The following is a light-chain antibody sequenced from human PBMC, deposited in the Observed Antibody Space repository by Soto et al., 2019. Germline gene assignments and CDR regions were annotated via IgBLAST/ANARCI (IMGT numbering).Light chain of an antibody. Sequence: HIIPSTIKMAATLGSRVTIPFRASQSISSWLAWYQQKPGKAPKLLIYAASSLQSGVPSRFSGSGSGTKFTLTISSLQPDDFATYYCQEYNSYSGTFGQGTKVDI. CDR2: AAS. CDR1: QSISSW. V-gene: IGKV1-5*01. CDR3: QEYNSYSGT. J-gene: IGKJ1*01.